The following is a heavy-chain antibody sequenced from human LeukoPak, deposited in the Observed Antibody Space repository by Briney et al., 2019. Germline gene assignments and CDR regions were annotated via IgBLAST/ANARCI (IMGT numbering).Heavy chain of an antibody. V-gene: IGHV4-39*01. Sequence: SETLSLTCTVSGGSISSSNCYWGWIRQPPGKGLEWIGNIYYTGSTYYNASLQSRVTISIDMSKNQFSLRLNSVTAADTAMYYCVKSGGYGLIDYWGQGTLVTVSS. D-gene: IGHD1-26*01. J-gene: IGHJ4*02. CDR2: IYYTGST. CDR1: GGSISSSNCY. CDR3: VKSGGYGLIDY.